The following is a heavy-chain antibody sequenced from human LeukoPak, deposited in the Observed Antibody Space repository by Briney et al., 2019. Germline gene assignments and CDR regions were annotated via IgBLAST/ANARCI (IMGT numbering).Heavy chain of an antibody. CDR2: IRFDGTNK. CDR3: VRDFDDVNGDYYYIPEY. Sequence: PGGSLRLSCAASGFNFSRNGMHWVRQAQGQWLEWVAFIRFDGTNKFYGAYVRGRFIISRDISKNTLYLQMNSLRAEDTAVYYCVRDFDDVNGDYYYIPEYWGRGMLVAVSS. J-gene: IGHJ4*02. CDR1: GFNFSRNG. V-gene: IGHV3-30*02. D-gene: IGHD3-22*01.